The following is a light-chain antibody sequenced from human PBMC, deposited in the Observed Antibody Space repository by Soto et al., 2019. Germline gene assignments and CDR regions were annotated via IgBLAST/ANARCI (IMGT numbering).Light chain of an antibody. CDR3: QKYTIVPA. V-gene: IGKV1-27*01. CDR2: AAS. Sequence: DIQMTQSPSSLSASPGDRAPTTCRASQSIRHYLAWYQKIPGKVPKLLITAASTLQSGVPSLFSGSGSRTDFTLTISILQAEDVATYYCQKYTIVPAFGGGTKVEIK. CDR1: QSIRHY. J-gene: IGKJ4*01.